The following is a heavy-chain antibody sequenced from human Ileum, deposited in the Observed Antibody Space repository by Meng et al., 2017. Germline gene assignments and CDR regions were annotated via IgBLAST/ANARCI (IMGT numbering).Heavy chain of an antibody. J-gene: IGHJ4*02. Sequence: GPGPFPASGTVSLACAVSGDSVGYSKWWSWLRRSPGKGLEWIGENSNSGKSVYSPSRKSRVRISIDKSNNQFSLTLNSVTAADTAMYYCARERIRELGLFDSWGQGTLVTVSS. D-gene: IGHD3-10*01. CDR3: ARERIRELGLFDS. CDR2: NSNSGKS. CDR1: GDSVGYSKW. V-gene: IGHV4-4*02.